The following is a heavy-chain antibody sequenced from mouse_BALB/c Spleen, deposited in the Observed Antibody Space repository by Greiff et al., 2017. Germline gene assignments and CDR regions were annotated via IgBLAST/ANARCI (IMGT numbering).Heavy chain of an antibody. J-gene: IGHJ4*01. D-gene: IGHD2-14*01. V-gene: IGHV5-17*02. Sequence: EVKLMESGGGLVQPGGSRKLSCAASGFTFSSFGMHWVRQAPEKGLEWVAYISSGSSTIYYADTVKGRFTISRDNPKNTLFLQMTSLRSEDTAMYYCARLYRYDNYAMDYWGQGTSVTVSS. CDR3: ARLYRYDNYAMDY. CDR1: GFTFSSFG. CDR2: ISSGSSTI.